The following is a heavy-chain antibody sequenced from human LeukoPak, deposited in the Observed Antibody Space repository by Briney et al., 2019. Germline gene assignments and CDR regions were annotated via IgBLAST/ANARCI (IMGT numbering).Heavy chain of an antibody. Sequence: GGSLRLSCEVSGFTFSGYWMHWVRQVPGKGLVWVSRVDNNGGGVVYADSVKGRFTVSRDNANNMLYLQMSSLTAADTAVYYCAKDRSIGTYYTFDHWGQGTLVTVSS. J-gene: IGHJ4*02. CDR2: VDNNGGGV. CDR3: AKDRSIGTYYTFDH. CDR1: GFTFSGYW. D-gene: IGHD1-26*01. V-gene: IGHV3-74*01.